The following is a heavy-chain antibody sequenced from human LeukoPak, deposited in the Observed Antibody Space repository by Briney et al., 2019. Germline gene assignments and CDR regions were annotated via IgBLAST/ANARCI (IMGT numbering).Heavy chain of an antibody. CDR1: GFTFDDYS. Sequence: GRSLRLSCAASGFTFDDYSMHWVRQAPGKGLEWVSGISWNSDSRGYADSVKGRFTISRDNGKNTLYLQMNSLRAEDTALYYCARVRIVVVVAATHWYFDLWGRGTLVTVSS. D-gene: IGHD2-15*01. CDR3: ARVRIVVVVAATHWYFDL. V-gene: IGHV3-9*01. J-gene: IGHJ2*01. CDR2: ISWNSDSR.